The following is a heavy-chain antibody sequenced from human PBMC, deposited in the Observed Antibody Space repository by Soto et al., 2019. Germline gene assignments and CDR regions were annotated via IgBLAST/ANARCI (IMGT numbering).Heavy chain of an antibody. D-gene: IGHD3-10*01. Sequence: QGQLQQSGPGLVKPSQTLSLTCAISGDSVSSDITSWNWIRQSPSRGLEWLGRTYYRSKWFHDYAASVKSRITINPDISKNQCSLELNSMTPEYTAVYYCARGNALDVWGQGTVVTVSS. CDR3: ARGNALDV. J-gene: IGHJ3*01. CDR2: TYYRSKWFH. V-gene: IGHV6-1*01. CDR1: GDSVSSDITS.